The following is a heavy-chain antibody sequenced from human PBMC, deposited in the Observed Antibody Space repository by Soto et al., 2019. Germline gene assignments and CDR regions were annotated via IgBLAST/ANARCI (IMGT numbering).Heavy chain of an antibody. D-gene: IGHD2-2*01. CDR2: IDPSDSYT. V-gene: IGHV5-10-1*01. Sequence: GESLKISCKGSGYSFTSYWISWVRQMPGKGLEWMGRIDPSDSYTNYSPSFQGHVTISADKSISTAYLQWSSLKASDTAMYYCARHGCSSTSCYLDYYYCGMDVWGQGTTVTVSS. J-gene: IGHJ6*02. CDR1: GYSFTSYW. CDR3: ARHGCSSTSCYLDYYYCGMDV.